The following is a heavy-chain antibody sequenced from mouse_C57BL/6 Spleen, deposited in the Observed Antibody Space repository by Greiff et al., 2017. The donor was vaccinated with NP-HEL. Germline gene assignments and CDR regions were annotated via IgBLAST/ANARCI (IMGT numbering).Heavy chain of an antibody. J-gene: IGHJ2*01. CDR2: ISSGGSYT. CDR1: GFTFSSYG. D-gene: IGHD2-13*01. V-gene: IGHV5-6*01. Sequence: VQLKESGGDLVKPGGSLKLSCAASGFTFSSYGMSWVRQTPDKRLEWVATISSGGSYTYYPDSVKGRFTISRDNAKNTLYLQMSSLKSEDTAMYYCARRGDYWVDYWGQGTTLTVSS. CDR3: ARRGDYWVDY.